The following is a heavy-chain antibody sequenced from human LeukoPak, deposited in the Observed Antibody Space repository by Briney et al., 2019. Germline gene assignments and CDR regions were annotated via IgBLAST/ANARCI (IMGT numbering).Heavy chain of an antibody. Sequence: PSETLSLTCTVSGGSISSSSYYWGWIRQPPGKGLEWIGSIYYSGSTYYNPSLKSRVTISVDTSKNQFSLKLSSVTAADTAVYYCAVEGYSGYDYFCWGQGTLVTVSS. D-gene: IGHD5-12*01. CDR1: GGSISSSSYY. J-gene: IGHJ4*02. CDR3: AVEGYSGYDYFC. V-gene: IGHV4-39*01. CDR2: IYYSGST.